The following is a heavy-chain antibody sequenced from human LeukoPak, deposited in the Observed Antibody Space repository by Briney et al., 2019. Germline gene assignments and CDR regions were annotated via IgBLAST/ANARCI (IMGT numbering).Heavy chain of an antibody. CDR1: GGSISSYY. Sequence: SETLSLTCTVSGGSISSYYWSWIRQPPGKGLEWIGEINHGGSTNYNPSLKSRVTISVDTSKNQFSLKLSSVTAADTAVYYCAREKGIAAAGTSLYYYYGMDVWGQGTTVTVSS. CDR2: INHGGST. CDR3: AREKGIAAAGTSLYYYYGMDV. V-gene: IGHV4-34*01. D-gene: IGHD6-13*01. J-gene: IGHJ6*02.